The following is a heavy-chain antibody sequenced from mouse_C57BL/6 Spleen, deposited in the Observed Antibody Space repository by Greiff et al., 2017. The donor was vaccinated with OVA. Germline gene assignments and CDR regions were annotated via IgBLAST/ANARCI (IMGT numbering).Heavy chain of an antibody. CDR3: ARHSSGYAYAMDY. J-gene: IGHJ4*01. D-gene: IGHD3-1*01. CDR2: IHPNSGST. V-gene: IGHV1-64*01. Sequence: QVHVKQPGAELVKPGASVKLSCKASGYTFTSYWMHWVKQRPGQGLEWIGMIHPNSGSTNYNEKFKSKATLTVDKSSSTAYMQLSSLTSEDSAVYYCARHSSGYAYAMDYWGQGTSVTVSS. CDR1: GYTFTSYW.